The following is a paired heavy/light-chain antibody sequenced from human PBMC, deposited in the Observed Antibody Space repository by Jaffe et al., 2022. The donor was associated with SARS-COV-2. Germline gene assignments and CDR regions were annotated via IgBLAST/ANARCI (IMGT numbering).Light chain of an antibody. CDR3: SSYTTSNTLV. Sequence: QSAPTQPASVSGSPGQSITISCTGTSSDIGNYNYVSWYQQHPGKAPKLMIFDVSSRPSGVSYRFSASKSGNTASLTISGLQTEDEADYYCSSYTTSNTLVFGGGTKLTVL. CDR1: SSDIGNYNY. V-gene: IGLV2-14*03. J-gene: IGLJ3*02. CDR2: DVS.
Heavy chain of an antibody. D-gene: IGHD3-16*01. CDR2: IFYSGTT. CDR3: ARVPRPVWGEARQAFDI. J-gene: IGHJ3*02. Sequence: QVQLQESVSGLVKPSETLSLTCTVSGGSVSSGSYYWSWIRQPPGKGLEWIGYIFYSGTTNYNPSLESRVTLSVDVSKNQFSLKLTSMSAADTAVYYCARVPRPVWGEARQAFDIWGQGTMVTVSS. CDR1: GGSVSSGSYY. V-gene: IGHV4-61*01.